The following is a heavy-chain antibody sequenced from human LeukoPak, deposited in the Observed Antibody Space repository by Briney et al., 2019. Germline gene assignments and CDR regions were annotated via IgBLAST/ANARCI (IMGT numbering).Heavy chain of an antibody. CDR3: TRDVMITIFGVVTRPSGMDV. CDR1: GFTLSDHY. Sequence: GGSLRHSCAPSGFTLSDHYMDGVRQAPRKGLEWVGRSRNKANSYITQYAASVKGRFTLPRDDSKNSLYLQMNSLKTEDTALYYCTRDVMITIFGVVTRPSGMDVWGQGTTVTVSS. D-gene: IGHD3-3*01. V-gene: IGHV3-72*01. J-gene: IGHJ6*02. CDR2: SRNKANSYIT.